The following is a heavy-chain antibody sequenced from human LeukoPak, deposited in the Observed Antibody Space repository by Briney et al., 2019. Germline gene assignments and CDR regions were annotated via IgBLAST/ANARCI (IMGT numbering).Heavy chain of an antibody. CDR2: MSPNSGNT. V-gene: IGHV1-8*02. Sequence: ASVKVSCKASGYIFNNYGMTWVRQATGQGLEWMGWMSPNSGNTGYAQKFQGRVTMTRSTSISTAYMELSSLRFEDTAVYYCTRSVRNGHIDYWGQGTLVTVSS. D-gene: IGHD2-21*01. J-gene: IGHJ4*02. CDR1: GYIFNNYG. CDR3: TRSVRNGHIDY.